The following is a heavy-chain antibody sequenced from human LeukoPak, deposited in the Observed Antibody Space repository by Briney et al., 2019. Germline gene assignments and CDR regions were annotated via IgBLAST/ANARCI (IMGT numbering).Heavy chain of an antibody. CDR1: GFTFSSYG. D-gene: IGHD2-2*01. J-gene: IGHJ4*02. CDR2: ISYDGSNK. CDR3: AKDLFSGQLSLDY. Sequence: GRSLRLSCAASGFTFSSYGMHWVRQAPGKGLEWVAVISYDGSNKYYADSVKGRFTISRDNSKNTLYLQMNSLRAEGTAVYYCAKDLFSGQLSLDYWGQGTLVTVSS. V-gene: IGHV3-30*18.